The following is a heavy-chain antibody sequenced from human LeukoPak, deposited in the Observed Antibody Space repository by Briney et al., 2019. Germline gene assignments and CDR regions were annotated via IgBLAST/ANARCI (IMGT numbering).Heavy chain of an antibody. CDR2: INHSGST. CDR1: GGPFSGYY. Sequence: SETLSLTCAVYGGPFSGYYWSWIRQPPGKGLEWIGEINHSGSTNYNPSLKSRVTISVDTSKNQFSLKLSSVTAADTAVYYCARGRYYDYVWGSYRQRYFDYWGQGTLVTVSS. J-gene: IGHJ4*02. CDR3: ARGRYYDYVWGSYRQRYFDY. D-gene: IGHD3-16*02. V-gene: IGHV4-34*01.